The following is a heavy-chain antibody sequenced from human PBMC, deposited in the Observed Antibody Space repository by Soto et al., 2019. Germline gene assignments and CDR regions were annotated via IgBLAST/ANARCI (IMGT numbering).Heavy chain of an antibody. D-gene: IGHD3-22*01. V-gene: IGHV4-59*01. J-gene: IGHJ5*02. Sequence: PSETLSLTCTVSGGSISSYYWSWIRQPPGKGLEWIGYIYYSGSTNYNPSLKSRVTISVDTSKNQFSLKLSSVTAADTAVYYCAREYYDSRDELPPPFDPWGQGTLVTVSS. CDR2: IYYSGST. CDR1: GGSISSYY. CDR3: AREYYDSRDELPPPFDP.